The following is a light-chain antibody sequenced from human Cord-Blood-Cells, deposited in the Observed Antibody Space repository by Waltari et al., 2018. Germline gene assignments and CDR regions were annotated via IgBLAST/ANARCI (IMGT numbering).Light chain of an antibody. CDR3: SSYAGSNNWV. Sequence: QSALTQPPPASGSPGQSVTIPCTGPSRDVGGYNYLSWYQQHPGKAPKLMIYEVSNRPSGVPDRFSGSKSGNTASLTVSGLQAEDEADYYCSSYAGSNNWVFGGGTKLTVL. CDR2: EVS. CDR1: SRDVGGYNY. V-gene: IGLV2-8*01. J-gene: IGLJ3*02.